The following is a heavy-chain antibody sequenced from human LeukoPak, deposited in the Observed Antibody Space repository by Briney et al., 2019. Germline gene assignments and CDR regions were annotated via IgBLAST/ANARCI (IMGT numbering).Heavy chain of an antibody. CDR2: INPNSGDT. CDR1: GYTFTDYY. D-gene: IGHD5-18*01. CDR3: ARDTASGWYFDN. J-gene: IGHJ4*02. Sequence: ASVKVSCKASGYTFTDYYINWVRQAPGQGLEWMGWINPNSGDTNYAQNFQGRVTMTRDTSISTVYMELSRLRSDDTAVYYCARDTASGWYFDNWGQGTLVTVSS. V-gene: IGHV1-2*02.